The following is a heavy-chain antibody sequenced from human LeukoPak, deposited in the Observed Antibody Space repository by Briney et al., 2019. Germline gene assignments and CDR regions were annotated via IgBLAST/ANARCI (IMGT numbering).Heavy chain of an antibody. CDR2: INHSGST. D-gene: IGHD2-15*01. J-gene: IGHJ2*01. Sequence: PSETLSLTCAVYGGSFSGYYWSWIRQPLGKGLEWIGEINHSGSTNYNPSLKSRVTISVDTSKNQFSLKLSSVTAADTAVYYCARRRVVVVAATVPSLKRYWYFDLWGRGTLVTVSS. V-gene: IGHV4-34*01. CDR3: ARRRVVVVAATVPSLKRYWYFDL. CDR1: GGSFSGYY.